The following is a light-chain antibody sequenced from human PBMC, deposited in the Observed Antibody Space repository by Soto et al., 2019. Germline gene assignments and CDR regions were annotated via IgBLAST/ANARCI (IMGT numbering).Light chain of an antibody. CDR3: QQTGSFPWT. J-gene: IGKJ1*01. Sequence: TQMTQSPSSVSASVGDRVTITCRASQTINNFLAWYQQKPGQAPNLLIYAASSLQGGVPSRFSGSTSGTDVTLTISSLQPEDFATYYCQQTGSFPWTFGQGTKVEVK. V-gene: IGKV1-12*01. CDR2: AAS. CDR1: QTINNF.